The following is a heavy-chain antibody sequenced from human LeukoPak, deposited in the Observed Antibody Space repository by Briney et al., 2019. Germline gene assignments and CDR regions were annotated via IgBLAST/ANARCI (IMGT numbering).Heavy chain of an antibody. D-gene: IGHD2-15*01. V-gene: IGHV3-23*01. CDR1: GFTFSTYA. CDR3: AKSSAMVPAALVNY. Sequence: GGSLKLSCAASGFTFSTYAMSWVRQAPGKGLEWVSAISGSGGSTYYADSVKGRFTISRDNSKNTVYLQMSSLRAEDTAIYYCAKSSAMVPAALVNYWGQGTLVTVSS. J-gene: IGHJ4*02. CDR2: ISGSGGST.